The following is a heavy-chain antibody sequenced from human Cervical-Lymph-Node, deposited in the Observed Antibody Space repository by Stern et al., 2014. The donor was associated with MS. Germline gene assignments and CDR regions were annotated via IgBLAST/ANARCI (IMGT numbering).Heavy chain of an antibody. V-gene: IGHV3-33*01. J-gene: IGHJ4*02. CDR2: IWYDGSNK. D-gene: IGHD1-26*01. CDR3: ARGGGSWGYFDY. Sequence: VQLVESGGGVVQPGRSLRLSCAASGFTFSSYGMHWVRQAPGKGMEWVADIWYDGSNKYYAECVKGRFNIYRDNSKQQAYMPSNSLRAEDTAVYYCARGGGSWGYFDYWGQGTLVTVSS. CDR1: GFTFSSYG.